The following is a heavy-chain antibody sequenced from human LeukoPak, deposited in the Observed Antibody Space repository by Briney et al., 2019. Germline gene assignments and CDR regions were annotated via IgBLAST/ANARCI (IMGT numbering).Heavy chain of an antibody. J-gene: IGHJ4*02. CDR1: GFTFSSYS. V-gene: IGHV3-21*01. CDR3: ARDLMGGELLAAAGMIRY. D-gene: IGHD6-13*01. Sequence: GGSLRLSCAASGFTFSSYSMNWVRQAPGKGLEWVSSISSSSSYIYYADSVKGRFTISRDNAKNSLYLQMNSLRAEDTAVYYCARDLMGGELLAAAGMIRYWGQGTLVTVSS. CDR2: ISSSSSYI.